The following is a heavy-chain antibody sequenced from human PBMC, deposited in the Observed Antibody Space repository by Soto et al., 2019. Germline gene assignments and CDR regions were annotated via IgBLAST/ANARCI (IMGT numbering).Heavy chain of an antibody. CDR1: GGSISSSSYY. D-gene: IGHD3-22*01. CDR3: ARGRPPITMIVVVTDYDYFDY. J-gene: IGHJ4*02. Sequence: PSETLSLTCTVSGGSISSSSYYWGWIHQPPGKGLEWIGSIYYSGSTYYNPSLKSRVTISVDTSKNQFSLKLSSVTAADTAVYYCARGRPPITMIVVVTDYDYFDYWGQGTLVTVSS. CDR2: IYYSGST. V-gene: IGHV4-39*01.